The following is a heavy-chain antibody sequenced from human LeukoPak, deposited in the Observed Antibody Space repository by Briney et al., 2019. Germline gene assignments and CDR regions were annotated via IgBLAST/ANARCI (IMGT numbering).Heavy chain of an antibody. V-gene: IGHV3-23*01. Sequence: GGSLRLSCAASGFTFSSYAMSWVRQAPGKGLEWVSAISGSGGSTYYADSVKGRFTISRDNSKNTLYLQMNSLRAEDTAVYYCATPGRYCSSISSWTLACYWGQGTLVTVSS. CDR2: ISGSGGST. D-gene: IGHD2-2*01. CDR1: GFTFSSYA. CDR3: ATPGRYCSSISSWTLACY. J-gene: IGHJ4*02.